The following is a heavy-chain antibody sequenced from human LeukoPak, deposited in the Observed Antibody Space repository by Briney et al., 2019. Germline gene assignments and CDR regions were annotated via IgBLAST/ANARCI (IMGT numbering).Heavy chain of an antibody. CDR3: ARDRAVVVVVAAISDAFDI. J-gene: IGHJ3*02. Sequence: ASVKVSCKASGGTFSSYAISWVRQAPGQGLEWMGRTIPILGIANYPQKFQGRVTITADKSTSTAYMELSSLRSEDTAVYYCARDRAVVVVVAAISDAFDIWGQGTMVTVSS. D-gene: IGHD2-15*01. CDR1: GGTFSSYA. V-gene: IGHV1-69*04. CDR2: TIPILGIA.